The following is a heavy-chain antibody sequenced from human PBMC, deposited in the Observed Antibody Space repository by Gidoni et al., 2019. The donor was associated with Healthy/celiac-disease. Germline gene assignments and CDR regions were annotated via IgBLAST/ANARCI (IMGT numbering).Heavy chain of an antibody. J-gene: IGHJ4*02. CDR3: ARELWGVGATSPAGFDY. Sequence: QVQLVQSGAEVKKPGSSVKVSCKASGGTFSSYAISWVRQAPGQGLEWMGGIIPIFGTANYAQKFQGRVTITADESTSTAYMELSSLRSEDTAVYYCARELWGVGATSPAGFDYWGQGTLVTVSS. V-gene: IGHV1-69*01. CDR2: IIPIFGTA. D-gene: IGHD1-26*01. CDR1: GGTFSSYA.